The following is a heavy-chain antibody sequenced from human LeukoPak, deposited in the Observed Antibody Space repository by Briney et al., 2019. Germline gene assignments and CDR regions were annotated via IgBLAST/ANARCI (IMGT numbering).Heavy chain of an antibody. CDR2: INHSGST. CDR3: ARAAYYYDSSGYYPDY. D-gene: IGHD3-22*01. V-gene: IGHV4-39*07. CDR1: GGSISSSGYY. J-gene: IGHJ4*02. Sequence: SETLSLTCTVSGGSISSSGYYWGWIRQPPGKGLEWIGEINHSGSTNYNPSLKSRVTISVDTSKNQFSLKLSSVTAADTAVYYCARAAYYYDSSGYYPDYWGQGTLVTVSS.